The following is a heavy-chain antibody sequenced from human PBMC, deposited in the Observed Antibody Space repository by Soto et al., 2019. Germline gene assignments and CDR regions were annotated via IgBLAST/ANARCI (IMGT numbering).Heavy chain of an antibody. J-gene: IGHJ3*02. V-gene: IGHV4-4*07. CDR1: GGSIRNYF. CDR2: IYSSGNI. Sequence: QVQLQESGPGLVKPSETLSLICTVSGGSIRNYFWTWIRQPAGKGLEWIGRIYSSGNIVYNASLKSRVTMSIDMSKNQFSLKLSSMTAADTAVYYCVRDVESPGISGSWGAFDIWGQGTVVTVSS. D-gene: IGHD1-20*01. CDR3: VRDVESPGISGSWGAFDI.